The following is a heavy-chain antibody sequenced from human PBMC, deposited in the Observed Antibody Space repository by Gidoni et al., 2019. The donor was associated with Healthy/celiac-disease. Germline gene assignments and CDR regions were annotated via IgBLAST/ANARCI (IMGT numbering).Heavy chain of an antibody. CDR3: ARIPTMVRGVILNDAFDI. D-gene: IGHD3-10*01. V-gene: IGHV2-70*15. J-gene: IGHJ3*02. CDR1: GFSLSTSGMC. Sequence: QVTLRESGPALVKPTQTLTLTCTFSGFSLSTSGMCVSWSRQPPGKALEWRARIDWDDDKYDSTSLKTRLTISKDTSKNQVVLTMTNMDPVYTATYYCARIPTMVRGVILNDAFDIWGQGTMVTVSS. CDR2: IDWDDDK.